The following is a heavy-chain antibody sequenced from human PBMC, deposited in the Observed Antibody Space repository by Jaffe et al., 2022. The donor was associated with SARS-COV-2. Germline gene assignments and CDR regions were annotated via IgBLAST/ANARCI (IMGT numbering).Heavy chain of an antibody. D-gene: IGHD3-10*01. CDR1: GYSFTSYG. CDR2: ISVYSGDT. J-gene: IGHJ4*02. V-gene: IGHV1-18*01. CDR3: ARAPYNYDSGRYPNDY. Sequence: QVQLVQSGAEVKKPGASVKVSCKASGYSFTSYGISWVRQAPGQGLEWMGWISVYSGDTKYAQGLQGRLTMSTDTFTRTAYMELRSLRSDDTAVYYCARAPYNYDSGRYPNDYWGQGTLVTVSS.